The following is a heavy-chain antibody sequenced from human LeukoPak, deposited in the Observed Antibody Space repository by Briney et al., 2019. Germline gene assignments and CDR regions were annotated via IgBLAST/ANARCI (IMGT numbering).Heavy chain of an antibody. J-gene: IGHJ5*02. V-gene: IGHV3-30-3*01. CDR1: GFTFSSYA. CDR3: ARGAGGYYGSGSYFASPEYDP. CDR2: ISYDGSIK. D-gene: IGHD3-10*01. Sequence: PGRSLRLSCAASGFTFSSYAMHWVRQAPGKGLEWVAVISYDGSIKYYADSVKGRFTISRDNSKNTLYLQMNSLRAEDTAVYYCARGAGGYYGSGSYFASPEYDPWGQGTLVSVSS.